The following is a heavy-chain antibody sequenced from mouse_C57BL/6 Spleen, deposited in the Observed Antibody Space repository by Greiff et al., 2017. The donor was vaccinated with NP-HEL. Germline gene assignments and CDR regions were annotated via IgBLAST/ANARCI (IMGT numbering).Heavy chain of an antibody. J-gene: IGHJ2*01. CDR2: IDPENGDT. Sequence: EVQLQQSGAELVRPGASVKLSCTASGFNIKDDYMHWVKQRPEQGLEWIGWIDPENGDTEYASKFQGKATITADTYSNTAYLQLSSLTSEDPAVYYCTTEDYFDYLGQGTTLTVSS. CDR3: TTEDYFDY. V-gene: IGHV14-4*01. CDR1: GFNIKDDY.